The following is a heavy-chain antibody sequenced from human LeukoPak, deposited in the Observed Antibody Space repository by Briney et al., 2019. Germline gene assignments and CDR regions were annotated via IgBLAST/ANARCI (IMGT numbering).Heavy chain of an antibody. D-gene: IGHD2-15*01. J-gene: IGHJ4*02. CDR3: ASWGPPGCSGGSCYFGY. V-gene: IGHV3-7*01. Sequence: GGSLRLSCAASGFIFGKYWMSWVRQAPGKGLEWVANIKLDGSEKNYVDSVKGRFTISRDNAKNSVYLQMKSLRAEDTAVYYCASWGPPGCSGGSCYFGYWGQGTLVTVSP. CDR2: IKLDGSEK. CDR1: GFIFGKYW.